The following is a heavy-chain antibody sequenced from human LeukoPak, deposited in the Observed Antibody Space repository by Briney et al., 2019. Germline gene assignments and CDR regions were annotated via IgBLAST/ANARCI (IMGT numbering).Heavy chain of an antibody. Sequence: PGGSLRLSCAAAGFTFSSFGMHWVRQAPGKGLEWVAVISYDGSYKYYADSLKGRFTISRDNSKNTLYLQMSSLKTEDTAVYYCITEPPMDFFVVVPAWGQGTLVTVSS. V-gene: IGHV3-30*03. CDR2: ISYDGSYK. CDR3: ITEPPMDFFVVVPA. J-gene: IGHJ5*02. CDR1: GFTFSSFG. D-gene: IGHD2-2*01.